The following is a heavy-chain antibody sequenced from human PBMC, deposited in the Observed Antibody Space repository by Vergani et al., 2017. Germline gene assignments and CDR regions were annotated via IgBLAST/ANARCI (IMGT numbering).Heavy chain of an antibody. CDR2: IYYSGST. V-gene: IGHV4-30-4*08. CDR3: ARGGRSGYDFNWFDP. J-gene: IGHJ5*02. Sequence: QVQLQESGPGLVKPSQTLSLTCTVSGGSISSGDYYWSWIRQPPGKGLEWIGYIYYSGSTYYNPSLKSRVTISVDTSTNQFSLKLSSVTAADTAVYYCARGGRSGYDFNWFDPWGQGTLVTVSS. CDR1: GGSISSGDYY. D-gene: IGHD5-12*01.